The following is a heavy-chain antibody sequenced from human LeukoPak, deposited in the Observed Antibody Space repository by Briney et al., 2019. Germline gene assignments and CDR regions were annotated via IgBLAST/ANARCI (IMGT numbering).Heavy chain of an antibody. Sequence: ASVKVSCKASGYTFTSYAINWVRQATGQGLEWMGWMNPNSGNTGYAQKFQGRVTMTRNTSISTAYMELSSLRSEDTAVYYCARGYYGSGRVDYWGQGTLVTVSS. V-gene: IGHV1-8*01. CDR1: GYTFTSYA. J-gene: IGHJ4*02. D-gene: IGHD3-10*01. CDR2: MNPNSGNT. CDR3: ARGYYGSGRVDY.